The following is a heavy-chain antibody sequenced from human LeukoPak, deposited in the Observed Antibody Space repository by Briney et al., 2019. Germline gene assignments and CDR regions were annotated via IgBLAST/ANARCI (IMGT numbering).Heavy chain of an antibody. CDR3: ARDHPTPNTGYMDV. CDR1: GGSISSSSYY. CDR2: IYYSGST. J-gene: IGHJ4*02. V-gene: IGHV4-39*07. Sequence: SETLSLTCTVSGGSISSSSYYWGWIRQPPGKGLEWIGSIYYSGSTYYNPSLKSRVTISVDTSKNQFSLNLSSVTAADTAVYYCARDHPTPNTGYMDVWGQGTLVTVSS. D-gene: IGHD1-1*01.